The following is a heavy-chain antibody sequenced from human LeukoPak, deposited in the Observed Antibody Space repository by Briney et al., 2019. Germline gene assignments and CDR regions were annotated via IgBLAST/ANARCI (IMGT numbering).Heavy chain of an antibody. CDR3: AKGPTRCALDAFDI. CDR1: GFTFDDYA. J-gene: IGHJ3*02. CDR2: ISGDGGST. D-gene: IGHD3-16*01. V-gene: IGHV3-43*02. Sequence: GGSLRLSCAASGFTFDDYAMHWVRQAPGKGLEWVSLISGDGGSTYYADSVKGRFTISRDNSKNSLYLQMNSLRTEDTALYYCAKGPTRCALDAFDIWGQGTMVTVSS.